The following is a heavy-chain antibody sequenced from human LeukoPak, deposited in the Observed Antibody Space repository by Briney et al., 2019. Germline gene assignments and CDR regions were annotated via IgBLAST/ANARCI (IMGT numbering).Heavy chain of an antibody. Sequence: SVKVSCKASGGTFSSYAISWVRQAPGQGLEWMGGIIPIFGTANYAQKFQGGVTITADESTSTAYMELSSLRSEDTAVYYCARTSGYSYGPFDYWGQGTLVTVSS. V-gene: IGHV1-69*13. CDR3: ARTSGYSYGPFDY. J-gene: IGHJ4*02. CDR1: GGTFSSYA. CDR2: IIPIFGTA. D-gene: IGHD5-18*01.